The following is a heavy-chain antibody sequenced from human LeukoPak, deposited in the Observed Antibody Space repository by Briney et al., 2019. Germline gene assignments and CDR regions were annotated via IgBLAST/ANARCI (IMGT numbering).Heavy chain of an antibody. CDR3: ARGRFRANDWGFVY. Sequence: ASVKVSCKASGYTFTSYGINWVRQATGQGLEWMGWMNPNSGNTGYAQKFQGRVTMTRNTFISTAYMELSSLRSEDTAVYYCARGRFRANDWGFVYWGQGTLVTVSS. CDR2: MNPNSGNT. J-gene: IGHJ4*02. D-gene: IGHD7-27*01. V-gene: IGHV1-8*01. CDR1: GYTFTSYG.